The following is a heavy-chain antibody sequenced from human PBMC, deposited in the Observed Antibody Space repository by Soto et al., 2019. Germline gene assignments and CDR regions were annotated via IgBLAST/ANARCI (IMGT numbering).Heavy chain of an antibody. CDR2: IIPVFGTT. Sequence: QVQLVQSGAEVKKPGSSVKVFCKASGGTFSNYTISWVRQAPGQGLEWMGGIIPVFGTTDYEQKFQGRVTITADGSTSTAYMKLSSLRSAVTSVYYCARSSPYIVVRKATGNQDYYGMDVWGQGTTVTVSS. D-gene: IGHD2-2*01. J-gene: IGHJ6*02. CDR3: ARSSPYIVVRKATGNQDYYGMDV. CDR1: GGTFSNYT. V-gene: IGHV1-69*01.